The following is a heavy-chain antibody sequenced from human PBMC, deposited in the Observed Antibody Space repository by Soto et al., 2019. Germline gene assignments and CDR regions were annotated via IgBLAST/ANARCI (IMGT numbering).Heavy chain of an antibody. J-gene: IGHJ4*02. Sequence: EVQLEESGGGLVQPGGSLSLSCAASGFSFRSYSMNWVRRAPGKGLEWVSDISSSSYTIYYADSVKGRFTISRDNAKNSLYLQMDSLRAEDTAVYYCARELEYCSNGVCFPYFDSWGQGTLVTVSS. CDR3: ARELEYCSNGVCFPYFDS. CDR1: GFSFRSYS. CDR2: ISSSSYTI. D-gene: IGHD2-8*01. V-gene: IGHV3-48*04.